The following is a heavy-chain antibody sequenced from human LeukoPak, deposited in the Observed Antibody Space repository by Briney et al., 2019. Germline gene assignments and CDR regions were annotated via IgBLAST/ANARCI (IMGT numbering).Heavy chain of an antibody. D-gene: IGHD3-3*02. CDR2: INSDGSTT. CDR3: ARGSSGGTFGY. J-gene: IGHJ4*02. CDR1: GFTFSSYW. Sequence: GSLRLSCAASGFTFSSYWMHWVRQDPGKGLVWVSYINSDGSTTDYADSVKGRFTISRDNAKNTLYLQVNSLGAEDTAVYYCARGSSGGTFGYWGQGTLVTVSS. V-gene: IGHV3-74*01.